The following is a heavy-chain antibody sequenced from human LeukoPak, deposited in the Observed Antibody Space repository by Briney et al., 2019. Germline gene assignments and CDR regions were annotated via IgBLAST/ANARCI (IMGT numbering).Heavy chain of an antibody. V-gene: IGHV1-18*01. CDR2: ISAYNGNT. CDR3: ARSYYDSSGYYYYYYGMDV. J-gene: IGHJ6*02. Sequence: ASVKVSCKGSDYTFTSYGISWVRQAPGQGLEWMGWISAYNGNTNYAQKLQGRVTMTTDTSTSTAYMELRSLRSDDTAVYYCARSYYDSSGYYYYYYGMDVWGQGTTVTVSS. D-gene: IGHD3-22*01. CDR1: DYTFTSYG.